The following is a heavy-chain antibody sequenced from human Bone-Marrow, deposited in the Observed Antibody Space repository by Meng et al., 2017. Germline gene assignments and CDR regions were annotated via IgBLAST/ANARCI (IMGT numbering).Heavy chain of an antibody. D-gene: IGHD5-18*01. J-gene: IGHJ4*02. CDR2: IHGGGAT. CDR1: ALIVSSNY. V-gene: IGHV3-53*02. Sequence: DVRLVETGGGLIQPGWSLRLSCAASALIVSSNYMSWVRQAPGKGLEWVSVIHGGGATYYADSVKGRFTISRDNSENTLYLQMNSLRAEDTAVYYCATGYDFDYWGQGTLVTVSS. CDR3: ATGYDFDY.